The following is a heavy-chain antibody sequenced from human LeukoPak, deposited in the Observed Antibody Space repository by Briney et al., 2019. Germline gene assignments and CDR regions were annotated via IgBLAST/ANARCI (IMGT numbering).Heavy chain of an antibody. CDR2: IIPILGTA. CDR3: ARAVVPPATWFDP. Sequence: SVKVSCKASGGTFSSYAISWVRQAPGQGLEWMGGIIPILGTANYAQKFQGRVTITADESTSTAYMELSSLRSEDTAVYYCARAVVPPATWFDPWGQGTLVTVSS. V-gene: IGHV1-69*01. J-gene: IGHJ5*02. CDR1: GGTFSSYA. D-gene: IGHD4-23*01.